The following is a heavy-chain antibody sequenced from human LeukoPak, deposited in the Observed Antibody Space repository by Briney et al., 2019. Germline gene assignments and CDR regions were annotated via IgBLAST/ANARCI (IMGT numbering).Heavy chain of an antibody. V-gene: IGHV1-2*02. Sequence: ASVKVSCKASGYTFTGYYMHWVRQAPGQGLEWMGWINPNSGATNYAQKFQGRVTMTRDTSISTAYMELSRLRSDDTAVYYCARDRRYYGSDMDVWGKGTTVTISS. CDR1: GYTFTGYY. D-gene: IGHD3-10*01. CDR3: ARDRRYYGSDMDV. J-gene: IGHJ6*03. CDR2: INPNSGAT.